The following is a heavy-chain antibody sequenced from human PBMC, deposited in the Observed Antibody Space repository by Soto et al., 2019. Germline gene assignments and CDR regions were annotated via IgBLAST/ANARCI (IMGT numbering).Heavy chain of an antibody. CDR2: ITDSGDDT. Sequence: EVQLLESGGGLVQPGGSLRLSCAASGFTFNNYAMGWVRQAPGKGLEWVSAITDSGDDTYYIDSVKGRFTISRDNSKSTLYLQMNSLRAEDTAIYYCAKLGSSSWSPHYYFDYGGQGTLVTVSS. V-gene: IGHV3-23*01. D-gene: IGHD2-2*01. CDR1: GFTFNNYA. J-gene: IGHJ4*02. CDR3: AKLGSSSWSPHYYFDY.